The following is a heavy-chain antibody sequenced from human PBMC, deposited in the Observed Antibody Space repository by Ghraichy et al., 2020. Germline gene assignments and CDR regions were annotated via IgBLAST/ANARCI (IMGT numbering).Heavy chain of an antibody. D-gene: IGHD4-17*01. J-gene: IGHJ6*02. CDR3: AKADYGDPWGLDV. V-gene: IGHV3-23*01. CDR1: GFTFSHYA. Sequence: LSLTCAGSGFTFSHYAMSWVRKAPGKGLEWVSTISGSAGSTYYADSVKGRFSISRENSKNTLYLQASTLTAEDTAVYFCAKADYGDPWGLDVWGQGTPVTV. CDR2: ISGSAGST.